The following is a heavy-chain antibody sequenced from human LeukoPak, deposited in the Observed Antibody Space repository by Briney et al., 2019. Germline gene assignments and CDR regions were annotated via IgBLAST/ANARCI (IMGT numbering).Heavy chain of an antibody. D-gene: IGHD2-21*01. CDR3: AKDRIPDGYYSIDF. CDR1: GFTFSTYA. CDR2: IVGNGGGI. J-gene: IGHJ4*02. V-gene: IGHV3-23*01. Sequence: GGSLRLPCAPSGFTFSTYAMIGARQPPGRGLEGVSVIVGNGGGIDYADSVKGRFTVSRDNFKNTLYLQMNSLRAEDTAVYYCAKDRIPDGYYSIDFWGQGILVTVSS.